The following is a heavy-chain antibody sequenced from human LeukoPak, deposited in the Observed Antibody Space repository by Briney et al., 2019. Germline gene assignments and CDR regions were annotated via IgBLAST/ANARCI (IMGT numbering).Heavy chain of an antibody. D-gene: IGHD3-9*01. Sequence: GGSLRLSCVGSGFTFSAYEMNWVRQAPGKGLEWISYISANGGSSSYADAVKGRFFISRDNAKQSLYLQMDSLRVEDTAVYYCARGTNYDILTGYYTGRGSWYFDLWGRGTLVTVSS. V-gene: IGHV3-48*03. J-gene: IGHJ2*01. CDR1: GFTFSAYE. CDR3: ARGTNYDILTGYYTGRGSWYFDL. CDR2: ISANGGSS.